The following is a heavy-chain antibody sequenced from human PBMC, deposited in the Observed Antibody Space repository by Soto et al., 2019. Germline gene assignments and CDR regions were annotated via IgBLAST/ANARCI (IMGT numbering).Heavy chain of an antibody. V-gene: IGHV3-30*18. CDR2: ISDDGSKK. CDR3: AKTTRRGYDQYYFNY. CDR1: GFTFIGYA. J-gene: IGHJ4*02. D-gene: IGHD5-12*01. Sequence: VQLVESGGGVVQPGRSLTLSCAASGFTFIGYAMHWVRQAPGKGLEWVAGISDDGSKKYYADFVKGRCTISRDNSNNTLFLQMNSLRTEDTAVYYCAKTTRRGYDQYYFNYWGQGSLVTVSS.